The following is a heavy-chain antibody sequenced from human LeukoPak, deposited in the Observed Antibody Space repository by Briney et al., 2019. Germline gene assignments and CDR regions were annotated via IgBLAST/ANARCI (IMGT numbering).Heavy chain of an antibody. CDR2: VYHVGTT. CDR3: ARGAGNPYYYYYYMDV. V-gene: IGHV4-38-2*02. D-gene: IGHD6-13*01. J-gene: IGHJ6*03. CDR1: GYSISSGYF. Sequence: SETLSLTCTVSGYSISSGYFWGWIRPPPGKGLEWIGVYHVGTTDYNPSLKSRVTISVDTSKNQFSLKLSSVTAADTAVYYCARGAGNPYYYYYYMDVWGKGTTVTISS.